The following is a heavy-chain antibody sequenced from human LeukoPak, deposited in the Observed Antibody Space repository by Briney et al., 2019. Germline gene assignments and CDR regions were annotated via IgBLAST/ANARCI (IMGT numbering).Heavy chain of an antibody. Sequence: GGPLRLSCAASGFTFSSYSMNWVRQAPGKGLEWVSSISSSSSYIYYADSVKGRFTISRDNAKNSLYLQMNSLRAEDTAVYYCARGGIVGAMGAFDIWGQGTLVTVSS. CDR3: ARGGIVGAMGAFDI. CDR2: ISSSSSYI. D-gene: IGHD1-26*01. V-gene: IGHV3-21*01. J-gene: IGHJ3*02. CDR1: GFTFSSYS.